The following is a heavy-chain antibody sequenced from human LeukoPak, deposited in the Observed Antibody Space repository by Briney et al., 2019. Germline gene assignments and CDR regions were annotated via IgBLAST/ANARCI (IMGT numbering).Heavy chain of an antibody. V-gene: IGHV3-30*03. CDR1: GFTFSSYG. Sequence: GRSLRLSCAASGFTFSSYGMHWVRQAPGKGLEWVAVISYDGSNKYYADSVKGRFTISRDNSKNTLYLQMNSLRAEDTAVYYCARQIGFDYWGQGTLVTVSS. CDR3: ARQIGFDY. D-gene: IGHD2-21*01. J-gene: IGHJ4*02. CDR2: ISYDGSNK.